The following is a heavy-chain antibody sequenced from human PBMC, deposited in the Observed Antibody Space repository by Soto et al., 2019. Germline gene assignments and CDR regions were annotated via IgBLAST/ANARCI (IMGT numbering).Heavy chain of an antibody. CDR1: GYSFTSYW. Sequence: PGESLKISCKGSGYSFTSYWIGWVHQMPGKGLEWMGIIYPGDSDTRYSPSFQGQVTISADKSISTAYLQWSSLKASDTAMYYCARSETYGDRYYYGMDVWGQGTTVTVSS. CDR3: ARSETYGDRYYYGMDV. CDR2: IYPGDSDT. J-gene: IGHJ6*02. D-gene: IGHD4-17*01. V-gene: IGHV5-51*07.